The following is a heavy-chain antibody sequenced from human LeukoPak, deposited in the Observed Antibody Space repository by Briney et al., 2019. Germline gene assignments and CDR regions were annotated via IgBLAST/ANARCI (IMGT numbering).Heavy chain of an antibody. CDR2: IYYSGST. J-gene: IGHJ5*02. V-gene: IGHV4-39*01. Sequence: SETLSLTCTASGGSISSYYWGWIRQPPGKGLEWIGSIYYSGSTYYNPSLKSRVTISVDTSKNQFSLKLSSVTAADTAVYYCARRTLLGPGGHWFDPWGQGTLVTVSS. CDR1: GGSISSYY. CDR3: ARRTLLGPGGHWFDP. D-gene: IGHD2-15*01.